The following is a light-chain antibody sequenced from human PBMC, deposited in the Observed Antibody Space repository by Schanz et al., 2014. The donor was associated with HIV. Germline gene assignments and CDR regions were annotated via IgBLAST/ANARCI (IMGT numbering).Light chain of an antibody. J-gene: IGLJ3*02. V-gene: IGLV1-51*01. CDR3: GTWDDSLNGWV. CDR1: SSNIGDNY. Sequence: QSVLTQPPSVSAAPGQKVAISCSGGSSNIGDNYVSWYQQFPGAAPKLVIYDNNRRPSGIPGRFSGAKSGTSATLAISGLQSEDEADYYCGTWDDSLNGWVFGGGTKLTVL. CDR2: DNN.